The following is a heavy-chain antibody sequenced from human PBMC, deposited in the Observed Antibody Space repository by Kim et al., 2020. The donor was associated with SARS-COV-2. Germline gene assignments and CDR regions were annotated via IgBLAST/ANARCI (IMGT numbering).Heavy chain of an antibody. J-gene: IGHJ5*02. CDR3: ARGVSSAWTLRDWFDP. V-gene: IGHV4-4*02. CDR1: GASISSSSC. CDR2: VDHSGTT. D-gene: IGHD3-22*01. Sequence: SETLSLTCVVSGASISSSSCWSWVRQPPVKGLEWIGEVDHSGTTSYNVSLKNRVSILVDKSKNQFSLRLTSVSAADTAVYYCARGVSSAWTLRDWFDPWG.